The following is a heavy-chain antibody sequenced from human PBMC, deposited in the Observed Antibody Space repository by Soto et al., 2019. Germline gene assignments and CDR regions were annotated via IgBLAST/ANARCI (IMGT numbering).Heavy chain of an antibody. V-gene: IGHV4-59*01. Sequence: PSETLSLTCTVSGGSISSYYWSWIRQPPGKGLEWIGYIYYSGSTNYNPSLKSRVTISVDTSKNQFSLKLSSVTAADTAVYYCARLLFADYSNYDHWFDPWGQGTLVTVSS. CDR2: IYYSGST. CDR1: GGSISSYY. J-gene: IGHJ5*02. CDR3: ARLLFADYSNYDHWFDP. D-gene: IGHD4-4*01.